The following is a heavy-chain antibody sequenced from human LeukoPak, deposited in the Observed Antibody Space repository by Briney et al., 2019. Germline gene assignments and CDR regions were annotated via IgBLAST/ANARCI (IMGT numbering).Heavy chain of an antibody. J-gene: IGHJ4*02. D-gene: IGHD4-17*01. Sequence: SETLSLTCAVYGGSFSGYYWSWIRQPPGKGLEWIGEINHSGSTNYNPSLKSRVTISVDTSKNQFSLRLSSVTAADTAVYYCARHRPTTVTTVGYYFDYWGQGTLVTVSS. CDR1: GGSFSGYY. CDR2: INHSGST. CDR3: ARHRPTTVTTVGYYFDY. V-gene: IGHV4-34*01.